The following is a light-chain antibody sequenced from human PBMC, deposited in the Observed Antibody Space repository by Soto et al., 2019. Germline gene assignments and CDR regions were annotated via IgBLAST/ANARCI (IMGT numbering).Light chain of an antibody. CDR2: DVS. V-gene: IGKV3-11*01. CDR1: QSVSGY. CDR3: QQRNYWQVT. J-gene: IGKJ5*01. Sequence: EIVLTQSPVTLSLSPGERATLSCRASQSVSGYLAWYQQKLGQAPRLLIYDVSNRATGIPARFSGSGSGTDFTLTISSLEPEDFAIYYCQQRNYWQVTFGQGTRLEIK.